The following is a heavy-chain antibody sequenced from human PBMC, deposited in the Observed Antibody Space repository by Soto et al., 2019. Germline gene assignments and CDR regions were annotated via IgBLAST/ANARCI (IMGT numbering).Heavy chain of an antibody. CDR1: DGSISSRSSY. CDR3: AKTGFWSDYRVADY. D-gene: IGHD3-3*01. Sequence: SETLSLTCTVSDGSISSRSSYWGWIRQPPGKGLEWIGSINYSGSTYYNPSLKSRITISVDTSKNQLSLKLSSVTAADTAVYFCAKTGFWSDYRVADYWGQGTLVTVSS. CDR2: INYSGST. J-gene: IGHJ4*02. V-gene: IGHV4-39*01.